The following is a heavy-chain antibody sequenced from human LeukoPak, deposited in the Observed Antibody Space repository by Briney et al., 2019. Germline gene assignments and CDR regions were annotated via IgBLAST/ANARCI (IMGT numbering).Heavy chain of an antibody. CDR1: GYTFTGYY. J-gene: IGHJ5*02. V-gene: IGHV1-2*02. Sequence: ASVKVSCKASGYTFTGYYMHWVRQAPGQGLEWMGWINPNSGGTNYAQKFQVRGTMTRDTSISTAYMELSRLRSDDTAVYYCARDLGQYYNTSDNWFDPWGQGTLVTVSS. D-gene: IGHD3-22*01. CDR3: ARDLGQYYNTSDNWFDP. CDR2: INPNSGGT.